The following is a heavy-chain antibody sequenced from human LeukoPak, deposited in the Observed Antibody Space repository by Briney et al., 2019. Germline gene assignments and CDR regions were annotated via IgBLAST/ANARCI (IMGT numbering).Heavy chain of an antibody. V-gene: IGHV4-34*01. Sequence: SETLSLTCAVYGGSFSGYYWSWIRQPPGKGLEWIGDINYSGSTNYNPSLKSRVTISVDTSKNQFSLKLSSVTAADTAVYYCAICGAYYDFWWCSPYYYYYMDVWGRENRVSVSS. D-gene: IGHD3-3*01. CDR3: AICGAYYDFWWCSPYYYYYMDV. J-gene: IGHJ6*03. CDR1: GGSFSGYY. CDR2: INYSGST.